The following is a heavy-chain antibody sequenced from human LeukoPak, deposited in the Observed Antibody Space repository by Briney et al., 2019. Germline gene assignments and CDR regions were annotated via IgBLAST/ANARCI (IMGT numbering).Heavy chain of an antibody. CDR3: ARHREDYYDSSGYFDY. CDR2: IYPVDSDT. J-gene: IGHJ4*02. D-gene: IGHD3-22*01. V-gene: IGHV5-51*01. CDR1: GYSFTSYW. Sequence: GESLKISCKGSGYSFTSYWIGWVRQMPGKGLEWMGIIYPVDSDTRYSPSFQGQVTISADKSISTAYLQWSSLKASDTAMYYCARHREDYYDSSGYFDYWGQGTLVTVSS.